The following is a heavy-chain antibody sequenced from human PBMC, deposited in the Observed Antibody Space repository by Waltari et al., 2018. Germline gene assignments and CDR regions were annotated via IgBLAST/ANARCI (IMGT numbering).Heavy chain of an antibody. CDR2: IYYSGST. J-gene: IGHJ6*02. CDR1: GGPISSSSYY. D-gene: IGHD6-13*01. Sequence: QLQLPASGPGLVKPSETLSLTCTVSGGPISSSSYYWGWIRQPPGKGLEWIGSIYYSGSTYYNPSLRSRVTISVDTSKNQFSLNLSSVTAADTAVYYCARDQGSSWYYGMDVWGQGTTVTVSS. CDR3: ARDQGSSWYYGMDV. V-gene: IGHV4-39*07.